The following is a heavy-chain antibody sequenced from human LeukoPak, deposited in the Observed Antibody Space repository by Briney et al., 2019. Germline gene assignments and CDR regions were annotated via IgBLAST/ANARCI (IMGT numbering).Heavy chain of an antibody. CDR2: ISSSSSYI. CDR1: GFTFSSYS. Sequence: GGSLRLSCAASGFTFSSYSMKWVRQAPGKGLEWVSSISSSSSYIYYADSVKGRFTISRDKAKNSLYLQMNSLRAEDTAVYYCAREDPREIVVSSWGQGTLVTVSS. D-gene: IGHD3-22*01. J-gene: IGHJ5*02. CDR3: AREDPREIVVSS. V-gene: IGHV3-21*01.